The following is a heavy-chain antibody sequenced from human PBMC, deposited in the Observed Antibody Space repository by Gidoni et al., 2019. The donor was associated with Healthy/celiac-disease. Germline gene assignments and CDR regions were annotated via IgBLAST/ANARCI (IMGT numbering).Heavy chain of an antibody. J-gene: IGHJ3*02. D-gene: IGHD3-16*02. Sequence: QVQLQQSGPGLVKPSQTLSLTFAISGDSVSSNRAAWTWIRQSPSRGLEWLGRTYYRSKWYNDYAVSVKSRITINPDTSKNQFSLQLNSVTPEDTAVYYCARVPTHNYDYVWGSYRLAPRDAFDIWGQGTMVTVSS. CDR3: ARVPTHNYDYVWGSYRLAPRDAFDI. CDR1: GDSVSSNRAA. CDR2: TYYRSKWYN. V-gene: IGHV6-1*01.